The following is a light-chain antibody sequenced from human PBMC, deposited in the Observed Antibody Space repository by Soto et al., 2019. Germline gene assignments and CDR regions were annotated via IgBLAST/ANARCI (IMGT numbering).Light chain of an antibody. J-gene: IGKJ4*01. CDR1: QSIISW. V-gene: IGKV1-33*01. Sequence: DVQMTQSPSSVSASVGDRVTITCRASQSIISWLAWYQQKSGEAPKLLIYAASKLETGVPSRFSGRGSGTDFTFTISSLQPEDIAIYYCQQYNNLPRTFGGGTKGGYQ. CDR2: AAS. CDR3: QQYNNLPRT.